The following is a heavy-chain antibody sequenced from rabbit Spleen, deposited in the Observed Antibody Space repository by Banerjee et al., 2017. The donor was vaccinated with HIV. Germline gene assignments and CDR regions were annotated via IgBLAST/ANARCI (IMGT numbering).Heavy chain of an antibody. CDR2: INTWSNRP. Sequence: QEQLVESGGGLVQPGGSLKLSCKASGFDFSGYGMSWVRQAPGKGLKWIACINTWSNRPVYASWAKGRFTMSKTSSTTVTLQMTSLTAADTATYFCARDLAGVIGWNFYLWGPGTLVTVS. V-gene: IGHV1S45*01. CDR3: ARDLAGVIGWNFYL. CDR1: GFDFSGYG. D-gene: IGHD4-1*01. J-gene: IGHJ4*01.